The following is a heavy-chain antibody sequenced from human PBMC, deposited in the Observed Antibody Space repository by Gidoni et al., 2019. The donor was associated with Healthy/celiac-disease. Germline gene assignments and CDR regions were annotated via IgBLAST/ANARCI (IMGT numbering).Heavy chain of an antibody. V-gene: IGHV4-39*01. CDR2: IYYSGST. D-gene: IGHD6-19*01. Sequence: QLQLQESGPGLVKPSETLSLTCTVSGGSISSSSYYWGWIRQPPGKGLEWIGSIYYSGSTYYNPSLKSRVTISVDTSKNQFSLKLSSVTAADTAVYYCARTEVAGTEANDYWGQGTLVTVSS. CDR3: ARTEVAGTEANDY. CDR1: GGSISSSSYY. J-gene: IGHJ4*02.